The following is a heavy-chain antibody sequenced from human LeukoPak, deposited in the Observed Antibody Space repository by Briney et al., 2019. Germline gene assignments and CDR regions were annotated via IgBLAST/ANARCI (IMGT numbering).Heavy chain of an antibody. D-gene: IGHD3-16*01. V-gene: IGHV3-66*04. Sequence: GESLRLSCAASGXSVSSDYMNWVRQAPGKGLEWVSVVYSGGGTDYADSVKGRFTISRDIPKNTLYLQMNGLRVEDTAVYYCVRQFWAWGQGTLVTVSA. CDR3: VRQFWA. CDR2: VYSGGGT. CDR1: GXSVSSDY. J-gene: IGHJ5*02.